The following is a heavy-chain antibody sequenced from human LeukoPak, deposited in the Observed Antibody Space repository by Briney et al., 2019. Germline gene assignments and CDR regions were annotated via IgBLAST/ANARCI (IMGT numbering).Heavy chain of an antibody. V-gene: IGHV4-4*07. CDR3: ARGGRYMSASWYRSVYYYMDV. D-gene: IGHD6-13*01. Sequence: SETLSLTCTVSGGSISSYYWSWIRQPAGKGLEWIGRIYISGSTNYNPSLKSRVTMSVDTSKNQFSLKLSSVTAADTAVYFCARGGRYMSASWYRSVYYYMDVWGKGTTVTVSS. CDR1: GGSISSYY. J-gene: IGHJ6*03. CDR2: IYISGST.